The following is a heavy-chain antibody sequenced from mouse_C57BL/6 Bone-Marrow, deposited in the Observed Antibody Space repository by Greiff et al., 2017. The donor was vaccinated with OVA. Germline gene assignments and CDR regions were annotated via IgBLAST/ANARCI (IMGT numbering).Heavy chain of an antibody. D-gene: IGHD4-1*02. V-gene: IGHV8-8*01. CDR1: GFSLSTFGMG. CDR3: ARTANWAVDY. CDR2: IWWDDDK. J-gene: IGHJ2*01. Sequence: QVPLKVSGPGILQPSQTLSLTCSFSGFSLSTFGMGVGWIRPPSGKGLEWLAHIWWDDDKYYNPALKSRPTISNDTSKNQVFLKIANVDTADTATYYCARTANWAVDYWGQGTTLTVSS.